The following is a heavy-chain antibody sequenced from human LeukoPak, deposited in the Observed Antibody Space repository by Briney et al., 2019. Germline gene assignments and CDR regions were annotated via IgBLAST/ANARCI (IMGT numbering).Heavy chain of an antibody. J-gene: IGHJ6*04. V-gene: IGHV4-4*09. D-gene: IGHD2-2*01. CDR3: ARWALKGYYADV. CDR2: IYLGVCT. Sequence: SETLSLTCTISGDSLGTYYWTWIRQPPGKGLEWIGYIYLGVCTNYKPTLKSRVTLSVVTSKNQFSLRLASLTAADTATYYCARWALKGYYADVWGTGTTVIASS. CDR1: GDSLGTYY.